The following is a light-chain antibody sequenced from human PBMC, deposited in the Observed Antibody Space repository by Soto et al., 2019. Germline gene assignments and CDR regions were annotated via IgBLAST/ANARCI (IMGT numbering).Light chain of an antibody. V-gene: IGLV2-14*01. CDR3: SSYTSSSPVV. J-gene: IGLJ2*01. CDR2: DVS. CDR1: SSDVGGYNY. Sequence: QSALTQPASVSGSPGQSITISCTGTSSDVGGYNYVSWYQQHPGKAPKLMIYDVSNRPSGVSNRFSGSKSGNTASLNISGLQAEDEADYYCSSYTSSSPVVFGGGTKLTVL.